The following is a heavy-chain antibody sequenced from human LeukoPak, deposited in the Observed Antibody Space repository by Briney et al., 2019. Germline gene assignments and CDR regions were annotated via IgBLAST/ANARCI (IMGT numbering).Heavy chain of an antibody. V-gene: IGHV4-59*08. Sequence: SETLSLTCSVSGGSISSYYWSWIRQPPGKGLEWIGYIFYSGSTNYNPSLKSRVTISLDTSKNQFSPKLSSVTAADTAVYYCATQVRIVGASGYFDYWGEGTLVTVSS. CDR1: GGSISSYY. D-gene: IGHD1-26*01. CDR2: IFYSGST. J-gene: IGHJ4*02. CDR3: ATQVRIVGASGYFDY.